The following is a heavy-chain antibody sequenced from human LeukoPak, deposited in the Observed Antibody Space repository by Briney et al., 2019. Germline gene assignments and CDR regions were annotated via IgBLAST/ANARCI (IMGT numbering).Heavy chain of an antibody. J-gene: IGHJ6*02. Sequence: SETLSLTCTVSGGSISSGDYYWSWIRQPPGKGLEWIGYIYYSGGTYYNPSLKSRVTISVDTSKNQFSLKLSSVTAADTAVYYCARGVYYYYGMDVWGQGTTVTVSS. V-gene: IGHV4-30-4*01. CDR2: IYYSGGT. CDR3: ARGVYYYYGMDV. CDR1: GGSISSGDYY. D-gene: IGHD2-8*01.